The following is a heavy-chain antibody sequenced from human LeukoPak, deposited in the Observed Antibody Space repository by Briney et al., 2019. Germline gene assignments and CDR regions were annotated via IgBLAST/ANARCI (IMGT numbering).Heavy chain of an antibody. CDR3: ARGYDILTGYYQFDY. CDR1: GYTFTGYY. J-gene: IGHJ4*02. V-gene: IGHV1-18*04. CDR2: ISAYNGNT. Sequence: ASVKVSCKASGYTFTGYYMHWVRQAPGQGLEWMGWISAYNGNTNYAQKLQGRVTMTTDTSTSTAYMELRSLRSDDTAVYYCARGYDILTGYYQFDYWGQGTLVTVSS. D-gene: IGHD3-9*01.